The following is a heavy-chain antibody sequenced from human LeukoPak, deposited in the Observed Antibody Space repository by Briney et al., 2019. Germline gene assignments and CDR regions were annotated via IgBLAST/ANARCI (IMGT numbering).Heavy chain of an antibody. CDR2: MSYDGSSI. CDR1: GFTFSTYT. CDR3: VKDRRPLESILVEFYFDF. V-gene: IGHV3-30*04. D-gene: IGHD3-3*01. Sequence: GGSLRLSCAASGFTFSTYTMHWVRQAPGKGLEWVALMSYDGSSIYYADSLKGRFTISRDNSKNILYLQMNSLRAEDTAVYYCVKDRRPLESILVEFYFDFWGQGTLVTVSS. J-gene: IGHJ4*02.